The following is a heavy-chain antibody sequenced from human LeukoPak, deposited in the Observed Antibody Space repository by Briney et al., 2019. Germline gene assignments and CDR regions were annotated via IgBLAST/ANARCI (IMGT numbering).Heavy chain of an antibody. D-gene: IGHD6-6*01. CDR3: AKDRSWDSSSAFDY. CDR1: GFTFDDYA. CDR2: ISWNSGSI. Sequence: GGSLRLSCAASGFTFDDYAVHWVRQAPGKGLEWVSGISWNSGSIGYADSVKGRFTISRDNAKNSLYLQMNSLRAEDMALYYCAKDRSWDSSSAFDYWGQGTLVTVSS. J-gene: IGHJ4*02. V-gene: IGHV3-9*03.